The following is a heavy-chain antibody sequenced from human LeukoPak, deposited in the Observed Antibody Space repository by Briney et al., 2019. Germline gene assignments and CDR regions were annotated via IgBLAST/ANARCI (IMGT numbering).Heavy chain of an antibody. J-gene: IGHJ4*02. CDR2: ISSDITYI. Sequence: GGSLRLSCAASGFIFSPYTMNRVRQAPGKGLEWVPSISSDITYIFYADSVKGRFTVSRDNAKNSLYLQMSSLRAEDTAVYYCARDRGYYFDYWGQGILVTVSS. CDR1: GFIFSPYT. D-gene: IGHD5-24*01. V-gene: IGHV3-21*06. CDR3: ARDRGYYFDY.